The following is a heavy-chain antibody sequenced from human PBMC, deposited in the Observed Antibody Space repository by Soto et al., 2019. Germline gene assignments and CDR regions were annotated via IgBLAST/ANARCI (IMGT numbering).Heavy chain of an antibody. V-gene: IGHV4-4*07. CDR3: ARACSSNSCYDVFDY. CDR2: IYTSGST. J-gene: IGHJ4*02. D-gene: IGHD2-2*01. CDR1: GGSISSYY. Sequence: EQLQESGPGLLKPSETLSLTCTVSGGSISSYYWSWIRQPAGKGLEWIGRIYTSGSTNYNPSLKSRVTMSVDTSKNQFSLKLSSVTAADTAVYYCARACSSNSCYDVFDYWGQGTLVTVSS.